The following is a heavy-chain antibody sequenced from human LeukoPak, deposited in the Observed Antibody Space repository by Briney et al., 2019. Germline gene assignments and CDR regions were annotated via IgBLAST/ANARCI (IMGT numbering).Heavy chain of an antibody. V-gene: IGHV1-18*01. CDR1: GYTFNIYG. Sequence: GPSVSVSYKASGYTFNIYGISWATQAPGKGREWMGWISAYKGNTNYTQKLQGRVTMTTDTSTSTAYMELKSPRPDDSAVYYSARDEVNSIAADFDYWGQGTLVTVSS. CDR2: ISAYKGNT. CDR3: ARDEVNSIAADFDY. J-gene: IGHJ4*02. D-gene: IGHD6-6*01.